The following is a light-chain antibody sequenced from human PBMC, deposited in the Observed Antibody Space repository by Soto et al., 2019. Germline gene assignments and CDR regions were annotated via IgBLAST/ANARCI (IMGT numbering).Light chain of an antibody. V-gene: IGKV4-1*01. CDR3: QQYYSTPVT. J-gene: IGKJ1*01. Sequence: DIVMTQSPDALAVSLGERATINCKYSQSVLSSSNNKNYLAWYQQNPGQPPKLLIYWASTRESGVPDRFSGSGSGTDCPLTISSLQAEDVEVYYCQQYYSTPVTFGQGTKVEI. CDR2: WAS. CDR1: QSVLSSSNNKNY.